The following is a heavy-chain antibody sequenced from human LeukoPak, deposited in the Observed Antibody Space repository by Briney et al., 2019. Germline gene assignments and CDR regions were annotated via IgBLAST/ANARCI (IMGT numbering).Heavy chain of an antibody. V-gene: IGHV3-64D*06. J-gene: IGHJ4*02. CDR3: IKDLSGTWSFDY. CDR2: ISINGDNT. CDR1: GFTFSNHF. Sequence: PGGSLRLSCSASGFTFSNHFMHWVRQAPGKGLEYVSSISINGDNTYYADSVKGRFTISRDNSKNTLYLQMSSLRVEDTAMYYCIKDLSGTWSFDYWGQGTLLTVSS. D-gene: IGHD1-26*01.